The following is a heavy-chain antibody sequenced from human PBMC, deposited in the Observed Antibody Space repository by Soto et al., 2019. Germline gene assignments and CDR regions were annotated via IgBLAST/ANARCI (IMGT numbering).Heavy chain of an antibody. V-gene: IGHV1-8*01. Sequence: ASVKVSCKASGYTFTSYDINWVRQATGQGLEWMGWMNPNSGNTGYAQKFQGRVTMTRNTSISTAYMELSSLRSEDTAVYYCASLYCISTSCNPDWFDPWGQGTLVTVSS. CDR2: MNPNSGNT. D-gene: IGHD2-2*01. CDR3: ASLYCISTSCNPDWFDP. J-gene: IGHJ5*02. CDR1: GYTFTSYD.